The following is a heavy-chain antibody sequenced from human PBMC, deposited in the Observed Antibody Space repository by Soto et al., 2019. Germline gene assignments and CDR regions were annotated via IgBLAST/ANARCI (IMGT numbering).Heavy chain of an antibody. CDR3: AKDQVVVPAAIAY. CDR1: GFTFSSYA. CDR2: ISGSGGST. V-gene: IGHV3-23*01. D-gene: IGHD2-2*02. Sequence: QSGGSLRLSCAASGFTFSSYAMSWVRQAPGKGLEWVSAISGSGGSTYYADSVKGRFTISRDNSKNTLYLQMNSLRAEDTAVYYCAKDQVVVPAAIAYWGQGTLVTVSS. J-gene: IGHJ4*02.